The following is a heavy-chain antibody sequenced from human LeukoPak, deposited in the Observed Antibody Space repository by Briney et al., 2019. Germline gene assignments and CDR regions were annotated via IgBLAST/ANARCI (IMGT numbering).Heavy chain of an antibody. CDR2: IYYSGST. CDR1: GGSISSYY. CDR3: ARDMTTVTPGTGYYYYGMDV. V-gene: IGHV4-59*12. Sequence: SETLSLTCTVSGGSISSYYWSWIRQPPGKGLEWIGYIYYSGSTNYNPSLKSRVTISVDTSKNQFSLKLSPVTAADTAVYYCARDMTTVTPGTGYYYYGMDVWGQGTTVTVSS. D-gene: IGHD4-4*01. J-gene: IGHJ6*02.